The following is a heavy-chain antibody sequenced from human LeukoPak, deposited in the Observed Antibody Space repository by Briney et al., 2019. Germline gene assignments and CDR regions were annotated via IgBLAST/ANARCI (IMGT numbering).Heavy chain of an antibody. CDR3: ATGGGTIFGVVTRFDP. V-gene: IGHV1-18*01. CDR2: ISAYNDNT. D-gene: IGHD3-3*01. CDR1: GYTFSSYG. J-gene: IGHJ5*02. Sequence: ASVKVSCKASGYTFSSYGISWVRQAPGQGLEWMGWISAYNDNTIYAQKFQGRVTMTEDTSTDTAYMELSSLRSEDTAVYYCATGGGTIFGVVTRFDPWGQGTLVTVSS.